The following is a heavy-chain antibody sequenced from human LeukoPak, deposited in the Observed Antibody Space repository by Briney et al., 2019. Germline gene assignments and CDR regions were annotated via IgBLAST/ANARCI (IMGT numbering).Heavy chain of an antibody. J-gene: IGHJ6*02. CDR1: GFTFNNYA. V-gene: IGHV3-23*01. CDR3: ARDGGSSTKEPTGGYYYYGMDV. Sequence: PGGSLRLSCATSGFTFNNYAMTWVRQAPGKGLEWVPAISGSGGSTYYADSVKGRFTISRDNSKNTLSLQLNSLRAEDTAVYYCARDGGSSTKEPTGGYYYYGMDVWGQGTTVTVSS. CDR2: ISGSGGST. D-gene: IGHD1-1*01.